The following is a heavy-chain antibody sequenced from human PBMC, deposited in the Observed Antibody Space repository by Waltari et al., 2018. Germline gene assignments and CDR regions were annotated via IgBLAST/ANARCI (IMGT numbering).Heavy chain of an antibody. CDR3: AKSYDYDNYYSGLDS. CDR2: IYPGDSDT. CDR1: GYDFDTSW. D-gene: IGHD4-17*01. V-gene: IGHV5-51*01. Sequence: VQLVPSGAEVRRPGEPLKISCKTSGYDFDTSWIGWVRQRAGKGLEWMGSIYPGDSDTKYNPSFRGHVTVSADRSFRTTFLQWRSLQASDTATYFCAKSYDYDNYYSGLDSWGQGVVVTVSS. J-gene: IGHJ4*03.